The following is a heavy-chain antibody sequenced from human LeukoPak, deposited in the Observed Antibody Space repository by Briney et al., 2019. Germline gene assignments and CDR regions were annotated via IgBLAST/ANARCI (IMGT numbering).Heavy chain of an antibody. CDR3: TYGDYPLTY. CDR2: IYSNGDT. V-gene: IGHV3-66*01. CDR1: GLTVTNNY. Sequence: GGSLRLSCAASGLTVTNNYWNWVRQPPGKGPEWISLIYSNGDTRYADSVKGRFTFSRDNSKNALYLQMNSLRAEDTAVYYCTYGDYPLTYWGQGTLVSVSS. J-gene: IGHJ4*02. D-gene: IGHD4-17*01.